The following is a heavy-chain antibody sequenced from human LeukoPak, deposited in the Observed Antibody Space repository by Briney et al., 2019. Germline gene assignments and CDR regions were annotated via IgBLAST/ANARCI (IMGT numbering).Heavy chain of an antibody. CDR1: GFIFSNYW. Sequence: GGSLRLSCVASGFIFSNYWMSWVRQVPGQGLEWVANMKQDGREKYLVDSVKGRFTISRDNAKNSLYLQMDSLRAEDTAVYYCARDLKGYFDWLNPSDYWGQGTLVTVSS. D-gene: IGHD3-9*01. V-gene: IGHV3-7*01. J-gene: IGHJ4*02. CDR2: MKQDGREK. CDR3: ARDLKGYFDWLNPSDY.